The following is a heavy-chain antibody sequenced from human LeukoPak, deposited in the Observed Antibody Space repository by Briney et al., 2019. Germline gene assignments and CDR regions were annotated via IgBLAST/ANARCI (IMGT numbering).Heavy chain of an antibody. CDR3: ARQGGIAAARNYMDV. V-gene: IGHV5-51*01. CDR2: IYPGDSDT. D-gene: IGHD6-13*01. CDR1: GYTFTSYW. J-gene: IGHJ6*03. Sequence: GESLKISCEGSGYTFTSYWIGWVRQMPGKGLEWMGIIYPGDSDTRYSPSFQGQVTISADKSISTAYLQWSSLKASDTAMYYCARQGGIAAARNYMDVWGKGTTVTVSS.